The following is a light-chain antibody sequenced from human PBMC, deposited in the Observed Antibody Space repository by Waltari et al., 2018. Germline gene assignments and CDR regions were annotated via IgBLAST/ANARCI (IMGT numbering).Light chain of an antibody. J-gene: IGLJ3*02. Sequence: QSALTQPASVSGSPGQSLTISCTGTNSDVGSTNYVSWYQQHPGKAPKLMIYDVSNRPSGVSHRFSGSKSGNTASLTISGLQAEDEADYFCNSFTGRTWVFGGGTKLTVL. CDR3: NSFTGRTWV. CDR2: DVS. CDR1: NSDVGSTNY. V-gene: IGLV2-14*03.